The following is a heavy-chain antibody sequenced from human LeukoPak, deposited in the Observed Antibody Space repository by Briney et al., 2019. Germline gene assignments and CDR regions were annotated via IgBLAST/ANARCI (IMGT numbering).Heavy chain of an antibody. CDR3: ARHTPWSSSSGFRLIDY. Sequence: SETLSLTCTVSGGSISSSSYYWGWIRQPPGKGLEWIGSIYYSGSTYYNPSLKSRVTISVDTSKNQFSLKLSSVTAADTAVYHCARHTPWSSSSGFRLIDYWGQGTLVTVTS. V-gene: IGHV4-39*01. J-gene: IGHJ4*02. CDR2: IYYSGST. D-gene: IGHD6-6*01. CDR1: GGSISSSSYY.